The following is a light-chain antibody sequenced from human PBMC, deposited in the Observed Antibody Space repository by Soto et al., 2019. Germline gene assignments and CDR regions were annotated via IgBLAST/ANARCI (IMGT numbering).Light chain of an antibody. CDR2: KIS. V-gene: IGKV2-24*01. J-gene: IGKJ1*01. CDR1: ESLVDSDGNTY. Sequence: IVLTQTPLSSAVTLGQSASISCRSSESLVDSDGNTYLSWLHQRPGQPPRLLLYKISNRLSGVPDRFSGRGAVTDFTLRISRVEAEDVGLYLCMQATQFPWTFGQGTRVDIK. CDR3: MQATQFPWT.